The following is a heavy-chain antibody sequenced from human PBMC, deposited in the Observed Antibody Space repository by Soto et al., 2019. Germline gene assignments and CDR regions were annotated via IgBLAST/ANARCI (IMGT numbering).Heavy chain of an antibody. J-gene: IGHJ4*02. CDR1: GGSISSYF. D-gene: IGHD6-19*01. Sequence: SETLSLTCTVSGGSISSYFWSWIRQPPGKGLEWIGYSYYSGSTNYNPSLKSRVTISVGTSKTQSSLRLDSVTAADTAVYYCSRIAVSGPRTGFDYWGQGILVTVSS. CDR2: SYYSGST. V-gene: IGHV4-59*08. CDR3: SRIAVSGPRTGFDY.